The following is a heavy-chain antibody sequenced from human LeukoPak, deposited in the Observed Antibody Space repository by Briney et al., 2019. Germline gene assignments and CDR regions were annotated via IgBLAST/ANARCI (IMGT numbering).Heavy chain of an antibody. CDR2: IYSGGST. CDR3: ARRAGAYSHPYDY. CDR1: GFTVSSNY. D-gene: IGHD4/OR15-4a*01. V-gene: IGHV3-53*01. Sequence: GGSLRLSCAASGFTVSSNYMSWVRQAPGKGLEWVSFIYSGGSTHYSDSVKGRFTISRDNSKNTLYLQMNSLRAEDTAVYYCARRAGAYSHPYDYWGQGTLVTVSS. J-gene: IGHJ4*02.